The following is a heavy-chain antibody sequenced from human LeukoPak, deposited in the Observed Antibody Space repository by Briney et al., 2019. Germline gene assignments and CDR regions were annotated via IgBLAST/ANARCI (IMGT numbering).Heavy chain of an antibody. D-gene: IGHD2-2*01. V-gene: IGHV3-23*01. Sequence: GGSLRLSCATSGFTFTDYAMTWVRQAPGKGLEWVTGISGSGDSTYHADSVRGRFAISRDNSKNTLYLQMNSLRAEDTAVYYCAKGPSGIVVVSGDYWGQGTLVTVSS. J-gene: IGHJ4*02. CDR3: AKGPSGIVVVSGDY. CDR2: ISGSGDST. CDR1: GFTFTDYA.